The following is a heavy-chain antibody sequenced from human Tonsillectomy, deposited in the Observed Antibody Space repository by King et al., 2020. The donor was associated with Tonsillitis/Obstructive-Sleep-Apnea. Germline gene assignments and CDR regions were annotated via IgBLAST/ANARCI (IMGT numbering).Heavy chain of an antibody. CDR2: INHSGST. D-gene: IGHD5-24*01. CDR3: ARGKGGRDGYNYPRAFDI. J-gene: IGHJ3*02. V-gene: IGHV4-34*01. Sequence: VQLQQWGAGLLKPSETLSLTCAVYGGSFSGYYWSWIRQPPGKGLEWIGEINHSGSTNYNPSLKSRVTISVDTSKNQFSLKLSSVTAADTAVYYCARGKGGRDGYNYPRAFDIWGQGTMVTVSS. CDR1: GGSFSGYY.